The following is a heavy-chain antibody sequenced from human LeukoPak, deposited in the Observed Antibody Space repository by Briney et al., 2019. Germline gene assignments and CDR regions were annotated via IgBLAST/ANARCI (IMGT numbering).Heavy chain of an antibody. CDR3: ARDLSGVTGYTYGRGIDY. D-gene: IGHD5-18*01. J-gene: IGHJ4*02. CDR1: GFTFSTYW. CDR2: INRDASSI. V-gene: IGHV3-74*01. Sequence: GGSLRLSCAASGFTFSTYWMHWVRQAPGKGLVWVSRINRDASSIAYADSVQGRFTISRDNAKNTLYLQMNNLRAEDTAVYYCARDLSGVTGYTYGRGIDYWGQGTLVTVSS.